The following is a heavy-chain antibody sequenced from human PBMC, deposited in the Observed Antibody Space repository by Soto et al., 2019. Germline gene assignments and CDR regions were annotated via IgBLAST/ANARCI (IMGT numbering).Heavy chain of an antibody. CDR2: IWYDGSNK. V-gene: IGHV3-33*01. J-gene: IGHJ6*02. CDR3: ASDLGCSSTSCYRPAETTVTTYYYYGMDV. CDR1: GFTFSSYG. Sequence: GESLKISCAASGFTFSSYGMHWVRQAPGKGLEWVAVIWYDGSNKYYADSVKGRFTISRDNSKNTLYLQMNSLRAEDTAVYYWASDLGCSSTSCYRPAETTVTTYYYYGMDVWGQGTTVTVSS. D-gene: IGHD2-2*02.